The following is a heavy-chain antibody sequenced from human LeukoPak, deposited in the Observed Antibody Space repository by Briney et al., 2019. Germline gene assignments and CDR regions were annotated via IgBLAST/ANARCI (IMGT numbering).Heavy chain of an antibody. Sequence: ASVKVSCKASGYTFTSYGISWVRQAPGQGLEWMGWISAYNGNTNYAQKLQGRVTMTTDTSTTTAYMELRSLRSDDTAVYYCATLGDVLRLFPLISLDGMDVWGQGTTVTVSS. J-gene: IGHJ6*02. D-gene: IGHD3-3*01. CDR2: ISAYNGNT. CDR1: GYTFTSYG. V-gene: IGHV1-18*01. CDR3: ATLGDVLRLFPLISLDGMDV.